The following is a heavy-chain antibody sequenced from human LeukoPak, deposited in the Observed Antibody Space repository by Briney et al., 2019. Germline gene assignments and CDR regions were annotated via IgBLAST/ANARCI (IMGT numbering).Heavy chain of an antibody. J-gene: IGHJ4*02. CDR1: GFTFDDYA. CDR3: VKDMSDILSGFHLDY. CDR2: ISWNVGSI. D-gene: IGHD3-9*01. V-gene: IGHV3-9*01. Sequence: PGGSLRLSCAASGFTFDDYAMHWVRQAPGEGLEWVSGISWNVGSIDYADSVKGRFTISRDNAKNSLYLQMNSLRAEDTALYYCVKDMSDILSGFHLDYWGQGILVTVSS.